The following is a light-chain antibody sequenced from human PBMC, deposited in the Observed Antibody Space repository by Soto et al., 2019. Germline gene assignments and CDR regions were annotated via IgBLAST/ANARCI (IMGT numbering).Light chain of an antibody. J-gene: IGLJ2*01. CDR1: SSNIGTDY. CDR3: GTWDSSLSAVV. CDR2: DNN. Sequence: QSVLTQPPSVSAAPGQKVTISCSGTSSNIGTDYVSWYQHVPGTAPKLLIYDNNSRPSGIPDRFSGSKSGTSATLGITGLQTGDEADYYCGTWDSSLSAVVFGGGTKLTVL. V-gene: IGLV1-51*01.